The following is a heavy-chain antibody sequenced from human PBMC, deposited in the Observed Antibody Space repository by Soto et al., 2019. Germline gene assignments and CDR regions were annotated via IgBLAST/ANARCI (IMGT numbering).Heavy chain of an antibody. CDR1: GFTFSSYA. J-gene: IGHJ3*02. V-gene: IGHV3-23*01. D-gene: IGHD6-19*01. CDR2: ISGSGGST. CDR3: ASNQYSSGWYLLGKGAFDI. Sequence: GGSLRLSCAASGFTFSSYAMSWVRQAPGKGLEWVSAISGSGGSTYYADSVKGRFTISRDNSKNTLYLQLNSLRAEDTAVYYCASNQYSSGWYLLGKGAFDIWGQGTMVTVSS.